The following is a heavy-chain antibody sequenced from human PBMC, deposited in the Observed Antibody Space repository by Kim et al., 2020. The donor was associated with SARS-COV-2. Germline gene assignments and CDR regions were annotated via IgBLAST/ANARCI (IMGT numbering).Heavy chain of an antibody. CDR1: GGSISSSNW. D-gene: IGHD2-2*01. V-gene: IGHV4-4*02. CDR3: ARLEDCSSTSCYGHYYYGMDV. CDR2: IYHSGST. J-gene: IGHJ6*02. Sequence: SETLSLTCAVSGGSISSSNWWSWVRQPPGKGLEWIGEIYHSGSTNYNPSLKSRVTISVDKSKNQFSLKLSSVTAADTAVYYCARLEDCSSTSCYGHYYYGMDVWGQGTTVTVSS.